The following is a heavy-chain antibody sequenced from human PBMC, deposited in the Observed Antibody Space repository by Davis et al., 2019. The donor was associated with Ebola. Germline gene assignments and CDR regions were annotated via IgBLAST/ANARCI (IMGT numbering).Heavy chain of an antibody. J-gene: IGHJ4*02. CDR1: GFTFSSYA. CDR2: ISGSGCST. D-gene: IGHD3-22*01. CDR3: AKDLHISPYDSSGYYGGDY. V-gene: IGHV3-23*01. Sequence: PGGSLRLSCAASGFTFSSYAMSWVRQAPGKGLEWVSAISGSGCSTYYADSVKGRFTISRDNSKNTLYLQMNSLRAEDKAVYYCAKDLHISPYDSSGYYGGDYWGQGTLVTVSS.